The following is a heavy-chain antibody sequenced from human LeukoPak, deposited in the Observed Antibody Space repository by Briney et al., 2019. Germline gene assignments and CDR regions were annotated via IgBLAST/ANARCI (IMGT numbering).Heavy chain of an antibody. J-gene: IGHJ4*02. D-gene: IGHD3-10*01. CDR3: AKVRFGELEANFDY. V-gene: IGHV3-30*04. CDR1: GFTFSSYA. CDR2: ISYDGSNK. Sequence: GGSLRLSCAASGFTFSSYAMHWVRQAPGKGLERVAVISYDGSNKYYADSVKGRFTISRDNSKNTLYLQVNSLRAEDTAVYYCAKVRFGELEANFDYWGQGTLVTVSS.